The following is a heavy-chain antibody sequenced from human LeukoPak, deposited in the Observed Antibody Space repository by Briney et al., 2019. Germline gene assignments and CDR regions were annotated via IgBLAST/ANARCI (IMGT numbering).Heavy chain of an antibody. CDR2: INHSGST. CDR1: GGSFNAFNGVY. V-gene: IGHV4-34*01. J-gene: IGHJ2*01. CDR3: ARGVTHGWYLSRLPKWYFDV. Sequence: SETLSLTCAVSGGSFNAFNGVYWSWIRQPPGKGLEWIGDINHSGSTNYNPSLKSRVTVSVDTSKKQFSLKMTSVTAADTAVYYCARGVTHGWYLSRLPKWYFDVWGRGILVTVSS. D-gene: IGHD4-23*01.